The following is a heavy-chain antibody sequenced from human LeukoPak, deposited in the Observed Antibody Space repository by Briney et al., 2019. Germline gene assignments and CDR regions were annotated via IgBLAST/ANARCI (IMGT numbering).Heavy chain of an antibody. Sequence: TVKVSCKASGGTFSSYAISWVRQAPGQGLEWMGGIIPIFGTANYAQKFQGRVTITTDESTSTAYMELSSLRSEDTAVYYCARGGSSGHQGYYYMDVWGKGTTVTVSS. V-gene: IGHV1-69*05. J-gene: IGHJ6*03. D-gene: IGHD3-22*01. CDR2: IIPIFGTA. CDR3: ARGGSSGHQGYYYMDV. CDR1: GGTFSSYA.